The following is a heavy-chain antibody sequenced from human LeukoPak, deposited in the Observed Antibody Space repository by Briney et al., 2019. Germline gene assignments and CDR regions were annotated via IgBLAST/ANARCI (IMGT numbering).Heavy chain of an antibody. CDR2: IYSGGNT. CDR1: GFAFSSYA. J-gene: IGHJ4*02. Sequence: PGRSLRLSCAASGFAFSSYALHWVRQAPGKGLEWVSIIYSGGNTHYADSVTGRFTISRDNSQNTLYLQMNSLRPEDTAVYYCTRLLYYYDSDIYQRYFDYWGQGTLVTVSS. V-gene: IGHV3-53*01. CDR3: TRLLYYYDSDIYQRYFDY. D-gene: IGHD3-22*01.